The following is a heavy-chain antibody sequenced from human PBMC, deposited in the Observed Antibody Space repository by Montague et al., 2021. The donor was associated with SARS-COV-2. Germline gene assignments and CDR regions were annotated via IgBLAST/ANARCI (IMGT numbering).Heavy chain of an antibody. Sequence: SETLSLTCAVYGGAFNGYYWTWIRQPPGKGLEWIGEVSHRGSAKYNPSLKSRVTISVDTYRKQVSLRLTSVTAADTATYYCARGVYNRVIFVVSPRYYLDSWGQGTMVTVSS. CDR2: VSHRGSA. J-gene: IGHJ4*02. D-gene: IGHD3-9*01. CDR1: GGAFNGYY. V-gene: IGHV4-34*01. CDR3: ARGVYNRVIFVVSPRYYLDS.